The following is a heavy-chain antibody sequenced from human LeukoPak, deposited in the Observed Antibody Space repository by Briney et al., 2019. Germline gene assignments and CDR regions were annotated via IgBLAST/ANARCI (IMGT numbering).Heavy chain of an antibody. J-gene: IGHJ5*02. CDR1: GFTFDDYA. CDR2: ISWNSGSI. D-gene: IGHD6-6*01. CDR3: AKDLSSSSVLSWCDP. V-gene: IGHV3-9*01. Sequence: GGSLRLSCAASGFTFDDYAMHWVRQAPGKGLEWVSGISWNSGSIGYADSVKGRFTISRDNAKNSLYLQMNSLRAEDTALYYCAKDLSSSSVLSWCDPWGQGTLVTVSS.